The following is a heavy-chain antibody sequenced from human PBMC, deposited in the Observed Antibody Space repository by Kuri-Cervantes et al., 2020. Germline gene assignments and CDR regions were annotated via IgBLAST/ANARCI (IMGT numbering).Heavy chain of an antibody. Sequence: SETLSLTCTVSGGSISSSSYYWGWIRQPPGKGLEWIGSIYYSGSTYYNPSLKSRVTISVDTSKNQFSLKLSSVTAADTAVDYCARAWFGEFGGYFDYWGQGTLVTVSS. V-gene: IGHV4-39*07. J-gene: IGHJ4*02. CDR3: ARAWFGEFGGYFDY. CDR1: GGSISSSSYY. CDR2: IYYSGST. D-gene: IGHD3-10*01.